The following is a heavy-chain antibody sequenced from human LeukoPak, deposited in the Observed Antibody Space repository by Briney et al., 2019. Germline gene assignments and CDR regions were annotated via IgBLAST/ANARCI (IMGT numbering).Heavy chain of an antibody. CDR3: ARGRRLLALDY. J-gene: IGHJ4*02. Sequence: SETLSLTCAVYGGSFSGYYWSWIRQPPGKGLEWIGEINHSGSTNYNPSLKSRVTISVDTSKNQLSLKLSSVTAADTAVYYCARGRRLLALDYWGQGTLVTVSS. D-gene: IGHD2-15*01. CDR1: GGSFSGYY. V-gene: IGHV4-34*01. CDR2: INHSGST.